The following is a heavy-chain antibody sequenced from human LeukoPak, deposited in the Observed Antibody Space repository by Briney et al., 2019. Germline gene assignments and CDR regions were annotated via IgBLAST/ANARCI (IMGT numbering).Heavy chain of an antibody. D-gene: IGHD5-12*01. CDR3: ARAYSPPWITASYAFDM. Sequence: GGSLRLSCAASGFTFSSYSVNWVRQAPGKGLEWVSSISSSSKYIYYADSVRGRFTISRDNAKNSLYLQMNSLRAEDTAIYYCARAYSPPWITASYAFDMWGQGTMVTVSS. CDR1: GFTFSSYS. V-gene: IGHV3-21*01. J-gene: IGHJ3*02. CDR2: ISSSSKYI.